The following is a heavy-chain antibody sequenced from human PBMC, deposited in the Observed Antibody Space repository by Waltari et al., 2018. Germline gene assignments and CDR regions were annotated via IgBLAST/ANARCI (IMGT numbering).Heavy chain of an antibody. V-gene: IGHV3-21*01. Sequence: EVQLVESGGGLVKPGGSLRLSCAASGFTFSSYSMNWVRQAPGKGLEWVSSISSSSSYIYYADSVKGRFTSSRDNAKNSLYLQMNSLRAEDTAVYYCARRGIGAFDIWGQGTMVTVSS. J-gene: IGHJ3*02. D-gene: IGHD2-15*01. CDR1: GFTFSSYS. CDR2: ISSSSSYI. CDR3: ARRGIGAFDI.